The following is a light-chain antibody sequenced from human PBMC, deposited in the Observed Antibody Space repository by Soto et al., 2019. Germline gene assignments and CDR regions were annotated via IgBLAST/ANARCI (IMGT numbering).Light chain of an antibody. CDR3: LPYEILPT. CDR2: DAS. J-gene: IGKJ5*01. CDR1: QRINNY. V-gene: IGKV1-33*01. Sequence: DIQMSQYPSAQCASVGDRVTIDFRASQRINNYLNWYQQKPGRAPKLLIYDASNLEAGVPSRFRGSGSGTDFTFSISRLQPEDIATYYCLPYEILPTFGQGTRLEI.